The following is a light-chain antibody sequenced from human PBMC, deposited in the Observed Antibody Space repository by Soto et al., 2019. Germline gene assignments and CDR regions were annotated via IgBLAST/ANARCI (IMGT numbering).Light chain of an antibody. Sequence: EIVMTQSPATLSVSPGERATLSCRASQSVSSNLAWYQQKPGQAPRLLIYGASTRATGIPARFSGSGSGTEFTLTLSSLQSEDVAVYYYQQYNTWPWGTFGQATQLEI. J-gene: IGKJ2*02. CDR1: QSVSSN. CDR3: QQYNTWPWGT. CDR2: GAS. V-gene: IGKV3-15*01.